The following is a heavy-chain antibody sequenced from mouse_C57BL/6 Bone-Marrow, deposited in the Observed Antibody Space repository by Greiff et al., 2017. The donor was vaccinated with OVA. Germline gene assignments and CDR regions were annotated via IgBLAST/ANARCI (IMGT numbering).Heavy chain of an antibody. J-gene: IGHJ3*01. CDR1: GYTFTSYW. D-gene: IGHD3-1*01. CDR3: VREGGTALAWFAY. CDR2: IDPSDSYT. Sequence: QVQLQQPGAELVMPGASVKLSCKASGYTFTSYWMHWVKQRPGQGLEWIGEIDPSDSYTNYNQKFKGKSTLTVDKSSSTAYMQLSSLTSEDSAVYYCVREGGTALAWFAYWGQGTLVTVSA. V-gene: IGHV1-69*01.